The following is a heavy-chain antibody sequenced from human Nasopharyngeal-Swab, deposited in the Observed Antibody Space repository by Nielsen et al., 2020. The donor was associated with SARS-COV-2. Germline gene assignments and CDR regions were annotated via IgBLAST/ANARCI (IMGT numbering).Heavy chain of an antibody. CDR1: GFTFSSYS. D-gene: IGHD2-15*01. CDR2: ISSSSSYI. V-gene: IGHV3-21*01. Sequence: GESLKTSCAASGFTFSSYSMNWVRQAPGKGLEWVSSISSSSSYIYYADSVKGRFTISRDNAKNSLYLQMNSLRAEDTAVYYCARDATEDIVVVVAATKYYYYGMDVWGQGTTVTVSS. J-gene: IGHJ6*02. CDR3: ARDATEDIVVVVAATKYYYYGMDV.